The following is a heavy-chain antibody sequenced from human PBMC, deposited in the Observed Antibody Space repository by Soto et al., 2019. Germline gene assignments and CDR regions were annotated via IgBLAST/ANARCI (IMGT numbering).Heavy chain of an antibody. V-gene: IGHV1-18*01. CDR1: GYTFTSYG. J-gene: IGHJ3*02. Sequence: ASVKVSCKASGYTFTSYGISWVRQAPGQGLEWMGWISAYNGNTNYAQKLQGRVTMTTDTSTSTAYMELRSLRSDDTAVYYCARDRSKYYYDSSGRDAFDIWGQGTMVTVSS. CDR2: ISAYNGNT. CDR3: ARDRSKYYYDSSGRDAFDI. D-gene: IGHD3-22*01.